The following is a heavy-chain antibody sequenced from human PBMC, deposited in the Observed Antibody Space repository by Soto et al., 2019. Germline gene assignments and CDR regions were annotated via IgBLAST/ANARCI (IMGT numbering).Heavy chain of an antibody. CDR1: GDXVSSNSAA. CDR3: ARESSSDPTYYYYGMDV. Sequence: SQTLSLTCAISGDXVSSNSAAWNWIRQSPSRGLEWLGRTYYRSKWYNDYAVSVKSRITINPDTSKNQFSLQLNSVTPEDTAVYYCARESSSDPTYYYYGMDVWGQGTTVTVSS. D-gene: IGHD6-6*01. J-gene: IGHJ6*02. V-gene: IGHV6-1*01. CDR2: TYYRSKWYN.